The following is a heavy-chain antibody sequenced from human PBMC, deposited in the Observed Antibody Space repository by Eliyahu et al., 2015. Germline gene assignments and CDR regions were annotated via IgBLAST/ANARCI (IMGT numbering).Heavy chain of an antibody. V-gene: IGHV1-2*02. D-gene: IGHD2-8*02. CDR1: GXXFTDYY. J-gene: IGHJ5*02. CDR3: ARERSQCTGGICHRRTFDP. CDR2: INTKSGGS. Sequence: QVQLVQSGAEVKNPGASVXVSXKPXGXXFTDYYXHWARXAPGQGLEWMGWINTKSGGSHYAQKFQGRVTMTRDTSIKTSFMELNRLRSDDTAVYYCARERSQCTGGICHRRTFDPWGQGTQVTVSS.